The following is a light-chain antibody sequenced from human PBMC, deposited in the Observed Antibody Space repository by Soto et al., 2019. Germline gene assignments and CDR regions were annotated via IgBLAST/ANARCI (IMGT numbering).Light chain of an antibody. CDR3: QQYGSSPPWT. CDR2: GAS. J-gene: IGKJ1*01. Sequence: EIVLTQSPDTLSLSPGERATLSCRASQSVNSRYLAWYQQKPGQAPRLLIYGASSRATGIPDRFSGSGSGTDFTLTISTLEPEDFAVYYCQQYGSSPPWTFS. CDR1: QSVNSRY. V-gene: IGKV3-20*01.